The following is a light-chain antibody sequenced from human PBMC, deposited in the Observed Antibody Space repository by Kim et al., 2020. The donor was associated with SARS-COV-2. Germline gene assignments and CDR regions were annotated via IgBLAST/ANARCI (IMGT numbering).Light chain of an antibody. Sequence: GQSGTISCSGSSSNIGSRFVNWYQQLPGTAPKLLIYSNNQRPSGVPDRFSGSKSGTSGSLAISGLQSEDEADYYCAAWDGSLNGYVFGTGTKVTVL. CDR1: SSNIGSRF. V-gene: IGLV1-44*01. CDR2: SNN. J-gene: IGLJ1*01. CDR3: AAWDGSLNGYV.